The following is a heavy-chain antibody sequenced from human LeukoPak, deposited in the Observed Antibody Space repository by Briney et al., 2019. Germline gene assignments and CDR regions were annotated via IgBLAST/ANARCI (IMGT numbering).Heavy chain of an antibody. CDR1: SGSMTDSC. V-gene: IGHV4-59*12. CDR3: TREGYDRSGYFLDF. D-gene: IGHD3-22*01. CDR2: IYPDGRI. Sequence: SETLSLTCSVSSGSMTDSCWSWFRQAPGKGFEWLGFIYPDGRIEYSPSLRSQVTFSVATSKLEATVRLSSVTASDTAVYYCTREGYDRSGYFLDFWGQGTLVTVSS. J-gene: IGHJ4*02.